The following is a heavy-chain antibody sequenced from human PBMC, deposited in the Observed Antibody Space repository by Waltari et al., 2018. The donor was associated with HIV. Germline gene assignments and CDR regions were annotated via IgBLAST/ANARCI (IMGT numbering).Heavy chain of an antibody. J-gene: IGHJ3*02. CDR1: GGSISSGSYY. CDR3: AREPVGDGYNHDAFDI. V-gene: IGHV4-61*02. D-gene: IGHD5-12*01. Sequence: QVQLQESGPGLVKPSQTLSLPCTVSGGSISSGSYYWSWIRQPAGKGLEWIGRIYTSGSTNYNPSLKSRVTISVDTSKNQFSLKLSSVTAADTAVYYCAREPVGDGYNHDAFDIWGQGTMVTVSS. CDR2: IYTSGST.